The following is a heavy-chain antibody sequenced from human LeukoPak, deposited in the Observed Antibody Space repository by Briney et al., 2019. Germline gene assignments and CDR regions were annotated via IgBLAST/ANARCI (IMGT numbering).Heavy chain of an antibody. CDR1: GGYINSYY. D-gene: IGHD5-18*01. Sequence: SETLSLTCTVSGGYINSYYWSWIRQPPGKGLEWIGNLYYTGTTNYNPSLKSRVTISADTSKTQFSLNLNSVTAADTAVYYCARAVSEYTYGTRFDYWGQGTLVTVSS. CDR2: LYYTGTT. CDR3: ARAVSEYTYGTRFDY. J-gene: IGHJ4*02. V-gene: IGHV4-59*01.